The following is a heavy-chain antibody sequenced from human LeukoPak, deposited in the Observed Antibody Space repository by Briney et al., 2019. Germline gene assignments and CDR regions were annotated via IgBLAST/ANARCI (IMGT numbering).Heavy chain of an antibody. J-gene: IGHJ5*02. D-gene: IGHD6-13*01. CDR2: IIPIFGTA. CDR1: GGTFSSYD. V-gene: IGHV1-69*13. Sequence: SVKVSCKASGGTFSSYDISWVRQAPGQGLEWMGGIIPIFGTANYAQKFQGRVTITADESTSTAYMELSSLRSEDTAVYYCARGGKLAAAGTWGFMYDYNWFDPWGQGTLVTVSS. CDR3: ARGGKLAAAGTWGFMYDYNWFDP.